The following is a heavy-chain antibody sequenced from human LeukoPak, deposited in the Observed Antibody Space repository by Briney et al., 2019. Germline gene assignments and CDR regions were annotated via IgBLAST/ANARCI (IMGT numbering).Heavy chain of an antibody. Sequence: GGSLRLSCAASGFTFSSYAMSWVRQAPGKGLEWVSAISGSGGSTYYADSVKGRFTISRDNSKNTLYLQMNSLRAEDTAVYYCARDRIAAATPHWYFDLWGRGTLVTVSS. CDR1: GFTFSSYA. CDR3: ARDRIAAATPHWYFDL. D-gene: IGHD6-13*01. J-gene: IGHJ2*01. CDR2: ISGSGGST. V-gene: IGHV3-23*01.